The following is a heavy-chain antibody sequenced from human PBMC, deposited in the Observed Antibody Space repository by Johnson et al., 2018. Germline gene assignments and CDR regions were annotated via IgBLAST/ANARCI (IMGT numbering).Heavy chain of an antibody. V-gene: IGHV3-30*03. CDR2: ISYDGSNK. CDR1: GFTFSSYG. Sequence: QVQLVQSGGGVVQPWRSLRLSCAASGFTFSSYGMHWVRQAPGKGLEWVAVISYDGSNKYYADSVKGRFTISRDNSKNTLYLQMNSLRAEDTAVYYCASLCAGAFDIGGQGTMGTVSS. J-gene: IGHJ3*02. CDR3: ASLCAGAFDI.